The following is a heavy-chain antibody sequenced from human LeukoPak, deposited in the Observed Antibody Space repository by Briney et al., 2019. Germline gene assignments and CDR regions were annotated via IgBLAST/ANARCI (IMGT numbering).Heavy chain of an antibody. CDR3: ARAALYSSSTSCIFDY. CDR2: ISSSGSAI. J-gene: IGHJ4*02. CDR1: GFLFSSHE. V-gene: IGHV3-48*03. D-gene: IGHD2-2*01. Sequence: QSGGSLRLSCAACGFLFSSHEMNWVRQAPGKGLEWVSYISSSGSAIYYADSVKGRFTISRDNAKNSLYLQMNSLRAEDTAVYYCARAALYSSSTSCIFDYWGQGTLVTVSS.